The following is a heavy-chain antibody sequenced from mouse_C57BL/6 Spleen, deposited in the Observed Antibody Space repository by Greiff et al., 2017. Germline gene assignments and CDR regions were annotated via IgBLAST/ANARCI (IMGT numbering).Heavy chain of an antibody. V-gene: IGHV1-61*01. CDR3: ARGGGYFDY. Sequence: QVQLQQPGAELVRPGSSVKLSCKASGYTFTSYWMDWVKQRPGQGLEWIGNIYPSDSETHYNQKFKDKATLTVDKSSSTAYMRLSSLTSEDSAVYYCARGGGYFDYWGQGTTLTVSS. CDR1: GYTFTSYW. CDR2: IYPSDSET. J-gene: IGHJ2*01.